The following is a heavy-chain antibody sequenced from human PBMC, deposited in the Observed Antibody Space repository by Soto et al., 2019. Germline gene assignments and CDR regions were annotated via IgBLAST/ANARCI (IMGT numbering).Heavy chain of an antibody. Sequence: SETLSLTCTFSCGSISSSSYYWGWIRQPPGKGLEWIGSIYYSGSTYYNPSLKSRVTISVDTSKNQFSLKLSSVTAADTAVYYCARHSTDYYDSSGYPNDAFDIWGQGTMVTVSS. V-gene: IGHV4-39*01. CDR3: ARHSTDYYDSSGYPNDAFDI. CDR1: CGSISSSSYY. CDR2: IYYSGST. D-gene: IGHD3-22*01. J-gene: IGHJ3*02.